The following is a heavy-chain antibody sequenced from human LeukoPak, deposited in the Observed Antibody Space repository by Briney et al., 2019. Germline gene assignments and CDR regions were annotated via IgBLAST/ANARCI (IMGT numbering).Heavy chain of an antibody. CDR2: IRYDGSNK. D-gene: IGHD1-26*01. Sequence: PGGSLRLSCAASGFIFSSYGMHWVRQAPGKGLEWVAFIRYDGSNKYYADSVKGRFTISRDNGKNSLYLQMNSLRAEDTAVYYCARSGSYHLPYYFDYWGQGTLVTVSS. CDR3: ARSGSYHLPYYFDY. J-gene: IGHJ4*02. CDR1: GFIFSSYG. V-gene: IGHV3-30*02.